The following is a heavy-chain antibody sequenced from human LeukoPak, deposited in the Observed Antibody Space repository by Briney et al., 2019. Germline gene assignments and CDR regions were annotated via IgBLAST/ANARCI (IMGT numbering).Heavy chain of an antibody. CDR1: GYTFTSYD. CDR2: MNPNSGNT. Sequence: ASVKVSCRASGYTFTSYDINWVRQATGQGLEWMGWMNPNSGNTGYAQKFQGRVTMTRNTSISTAYMELSSLRSEDTAVYYCARGYDSSGYYFHYWGQGTLVTVSS. J-gene: IGHJ4*02. CDR3: ARGYDSSGYYFHY. V-gene: IGHV1-8*01. D-gene: IGHD3-22*01.